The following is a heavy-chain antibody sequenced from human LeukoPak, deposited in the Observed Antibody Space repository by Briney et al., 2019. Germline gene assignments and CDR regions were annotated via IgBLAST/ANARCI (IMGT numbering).Heavy chain of an antibody. D-gene: IGHD3-22*01. CDR1: GFTVSSNY. CDR2: IYSGGST. Sequence: GGSLRLSCAASGFTVSSNYMTWVRQDPGKGLESVSVIYSGGSTYYEDSVKGRFTLSRDNSKNTLFLQMNSLRAEDTAVYYCAREPQGDSSGYDAFDIWGQGTMVTVSS. V-gene: IGHV3-66*01. J-gene: IGHJ3*02. CDR3: AREPQGDSSGYDAFDI.